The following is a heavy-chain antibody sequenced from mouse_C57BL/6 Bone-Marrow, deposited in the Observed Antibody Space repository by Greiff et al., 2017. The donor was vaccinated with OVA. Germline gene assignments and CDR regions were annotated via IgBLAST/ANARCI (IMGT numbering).Heavy chain of an antibody. Sequence: EVMLVESGGGLVKPGGSLKLSCAASGFTFSSYAMSWVRQTPEKRLEWVATISDGGSYTYYPDNVKGRFTISRDNAKNNLYLQMSHLKSEDTAMYYCARDGLYYSNYLPAWFAYWGQGTLVTVSA. CDR2: ISDGGSYT. CDR3: ARDGLYYSNYLPAWFAY. D-gene: IGHD2-5*01. CDR1: GFTFSSYA. V-gene: IGHV5-4*01. J-gene: IGHJ3*01.